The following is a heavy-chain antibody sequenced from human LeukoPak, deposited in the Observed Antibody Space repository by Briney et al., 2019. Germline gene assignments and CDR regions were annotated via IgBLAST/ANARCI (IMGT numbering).Heavy chain of an antibody. V-gene: IGHV3-30*02. CDR3: AKSDDYYDSSGHGALDI. CDR1: GFTFNNYG. J-gene: IGHJ3*02. Sequence: PGGSLRLSCAASGFTFNNYGMHWVRQAPGKGLDWVAFIRYDGSNKYYADSVKGRFTISRDNSKNTLYLQMNSLRAEDTAVYYCAKSDDYYDSSGHGALDIWGQGTMVTVSS. CDR2: IRYDGSNK. D-gene: IGHD3-22*01.